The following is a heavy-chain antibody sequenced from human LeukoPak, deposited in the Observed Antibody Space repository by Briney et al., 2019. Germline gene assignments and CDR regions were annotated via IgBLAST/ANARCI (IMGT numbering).Heavy chain of an antibody. J-gene: IGHJ6*02. D-gene: IGHD6-13*01. CDR1: GYSFTSYW. CDR2: IYPGDSDT. V-gene: IGHV5-51*01. Sequence: GESLKISCKGSGYSFTSYWIGWVRQMPGKGLEWMGIIYPGDSDTRYSPSFQGQVTISADKSISTAYLQWSSLKASDTAMYYCARPWHSSSWGYYGMDVWGQGTTVTFSS. CDR3: ARPWHSSSWGYYGMDV.